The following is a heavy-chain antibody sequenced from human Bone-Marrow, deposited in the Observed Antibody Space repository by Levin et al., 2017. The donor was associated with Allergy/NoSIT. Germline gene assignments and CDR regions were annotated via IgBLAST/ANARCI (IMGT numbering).Heavy chain of an antibody. Sequence: PGGSLRLSCAASGFSFSNYGFHWVRQAPGKGLEWVAVMYHDGTNKYYADSVKGRFTISRDNSKNTLYLEMNSLTVDDTALYYCARDGMIGKAGTVDGFDMWGQGTMVAVSS. CDR3: ARDGMIGKAGTVDGFDM. J-gene: IGHJ3*02. D-gene: IGHD3-22*01. V-gene: IGHV3-33*01. CDR1: GFSFSNYG. CDR2: MYHDGTNK.